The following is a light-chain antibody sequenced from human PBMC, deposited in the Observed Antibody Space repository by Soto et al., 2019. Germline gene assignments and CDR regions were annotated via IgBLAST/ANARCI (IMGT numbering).Light chain of an antibody. J-gene: IGKJ4*01. CDR3: QQYDNLPLT. CDR2: DAS. Sequence: DIQMTQSPSSLSASVGDRVTITCQASQDISNYLNWYQQKPAKAPKLLIYDASNLETGVPSRFSGSGSGTDFTFTISSLQPEAIATYYCQQYDNLPLTFGGGTKVEIK. V-gene: IGKV1-33*01. CDR1: QDISNY.